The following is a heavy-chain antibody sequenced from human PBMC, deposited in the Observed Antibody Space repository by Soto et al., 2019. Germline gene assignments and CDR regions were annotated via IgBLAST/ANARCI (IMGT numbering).Heavy chain of an antibody. CDR2: ISGSGGST. CDR1: GFTFSSYA. Sequence: GGSLRLSCAASGFTFSSYAMSWVRQAPGKGLEWVSAISGSGGSTYYADSVKGRLTISRDNSKNTLYLQMNSLRAEDTAVYYCAKVFTPGGGSYYWFDPWGQGTLVTVSS. V-gene: IGHV3-23*01. J-gene: IGHJ5*02. D-gene: IGHD1-26*01. CDR3: AKVFTPGGGSYYWFDP.